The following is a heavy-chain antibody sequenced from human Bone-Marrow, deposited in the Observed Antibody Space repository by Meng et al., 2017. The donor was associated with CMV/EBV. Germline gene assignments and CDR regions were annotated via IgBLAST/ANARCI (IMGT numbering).Heavy chain of an antibody. CDR1: GGSISSYY. CDR3: ARVNVIGKLPYYYHGMDV. Sequence: GSLRLSCTVSGGSISSYYWSWIRQPPGKGLEWIGYIYYSGSTNYNPSLKSRVTISVDTSKNQFSLKLSSVTAADTAVYYCARVNVIGKLPYYYHGMDVWGQGTTVTVSS. V-gene: IGHV4-59*01. D-gene: IGHD3-16*02. CDR2: IYYSGST. J-gene: IGHJ6*02.